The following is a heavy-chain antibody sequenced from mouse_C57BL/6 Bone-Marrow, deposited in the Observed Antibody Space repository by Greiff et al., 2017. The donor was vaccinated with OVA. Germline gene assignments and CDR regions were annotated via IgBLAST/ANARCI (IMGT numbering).Heavy chain of an antibody. V-gene: IGHV1-18*01. CDR3: ARGYYGSSYAMDY. J-gene: IGHJ4*01. Sequence: VQLQQSGPELVKPGASVKIPCKASGYTFTDYNMDWVKQSHGKSLEWIGDINPNNGGTIYNQKFKGKATLTVDKSSSTAYMELRSLTAEDTAVYYCARGYYGSSYAMDYWGQGTSVTGSS. CDR1: GYTFTDYN. D-gene: IGHD1-1*01. CDR2: INPNNGGT.